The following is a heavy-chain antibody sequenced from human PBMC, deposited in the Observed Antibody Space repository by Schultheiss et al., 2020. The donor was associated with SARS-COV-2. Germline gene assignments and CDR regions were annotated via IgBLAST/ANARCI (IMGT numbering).Heavy chain of an antibody. Sequence: ASVKVSCKASGYTFTSYGISWVRQATGQGLEWMGWINPNSGGTNYAQKLQGRVTMTTDTSTSTAYMELRSLRSDDTAVYYCARPHEGDYAFDIWGQGTVVTVSS. CDR1: GYTFTSYG. CDR3: ARPHEGDYAFDI. V-gene: IGHV1-18*01. J-gene: IGHJ3*02. CDR2: INPNSGGT. D-gene: IGHD1-26*01.